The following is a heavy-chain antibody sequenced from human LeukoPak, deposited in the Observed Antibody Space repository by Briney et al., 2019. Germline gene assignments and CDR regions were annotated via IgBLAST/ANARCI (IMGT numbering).Heavy chain of an antibody. Sequence: SETLSLTCTVSGGSISSYYWSWIRQPPGRGLEWIGDIYYSGSTNYNPSLKSRVTISVDTSKNQFSLRLTSVTAADTAVYYCAREGMAVGFARFPIFNYWGQGTLVTVSS. V-gene: IGHV4-59*01. CDR2: IYYSGST. CDR1: GGSISSYY. J-gene: IGHJ4*02. CDR3: AREGMAVGFARFPIFNY. D-gene: IGHD6-19*01.